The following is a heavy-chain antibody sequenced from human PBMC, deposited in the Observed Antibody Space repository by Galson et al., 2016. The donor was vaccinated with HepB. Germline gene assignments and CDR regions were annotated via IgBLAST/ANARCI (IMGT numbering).Heavy chain of an antibody. CDR2: INYSGGT. Sequence: SETLSLTCAVYGGSFSDYYWSWIRQPPGKGLEWIGEINYSGGTNYNPSLKSRVTIATDTSKNQFSLKLSSVTAADTAVYYCARVVVSSSSYHYYYYGMDVWGKGTAVTVSS. V-gene: IGHV4-34*01. CDR3: ARVVVSSSSYHYYYYGMDV. D-gene: IGHD6-6*01. J-gene: IGHJ6*04. CDR1: GGSFSDYY.